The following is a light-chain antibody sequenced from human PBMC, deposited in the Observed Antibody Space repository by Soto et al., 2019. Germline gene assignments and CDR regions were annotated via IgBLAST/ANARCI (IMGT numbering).Light chain of an antibody. CDR1: QGISNY. Sequence: DIQMTQSPSSLSASVGDRVTISCRASQGISNYLAWYQQKPGKAPGLLIYAASSLKSGVSFRFTGSGSGTDFTLTISSLQPEDVATYYCQNYNWPPFSFGPRTKVDLK. CDR3: QNYNWPPFS. CDR2: AAS. J-gene: IGKJ3*01. V-gene: IGKV1-27*01.